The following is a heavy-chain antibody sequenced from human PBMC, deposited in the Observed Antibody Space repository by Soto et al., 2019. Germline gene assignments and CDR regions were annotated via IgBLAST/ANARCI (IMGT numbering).Heavy chain of an antibody. Sequence: ASVKVSCKASGGTFSSYTISWVRQAPGQGLEWMGRIIPILGIANYAQKFQGRVTITADKSTSTAYMELSSLRSEDTAVYYCASHRVEYGRKDLDYWGQGTLVTVSS. D-gene: IGHD4-17*01. J-gene: IGHJ4*02. V-gene: IGHV1-69*02. CDR3: ASHRVEYGRKDLDY. CDR1: GGTFSSYT. CDR2: IIPILGIA.